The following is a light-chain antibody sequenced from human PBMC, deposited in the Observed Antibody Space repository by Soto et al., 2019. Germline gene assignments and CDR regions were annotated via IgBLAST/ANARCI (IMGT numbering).Light chain of an antibody. CDR3: QQYGNSPIT. Sequence: EIVLTQSPATLSLSPGTGATLSCRASQIVTSSLAWYQQKPGQAPRLLIYGTSSRATGIPDRFSGSGSGTDFTLTISRLEPEDFAVYYCQQYGNSPITFGQGTRLEI. J-gene: IGKJ5*01. CDR2: GTS. V-gene: IGKV3-20*01. CDR1: QIVTSS.